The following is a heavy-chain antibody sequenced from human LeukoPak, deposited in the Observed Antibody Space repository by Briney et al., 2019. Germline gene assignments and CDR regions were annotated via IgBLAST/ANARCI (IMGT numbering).Heavy chain of an antibody. J-gene: IGHJ3*02. CDR3: TTDFGYSYLAFDI. V-gene: IGHV3-15*01. Sequence: GGSLRLSCAASGFTFSSYAMSWVRQAPGKGLEWVGRIKSKTDGGTTDYAAPVKGRFTISRDDSKNTLYLQMNSLKTEDTAVYYCTTDFGYSYLAFDIWGQGTMVTVSS. D-gene: IGHD5-18*01. CDR2: IKSKTDGGTT. CDR1: GFTFSSYA.